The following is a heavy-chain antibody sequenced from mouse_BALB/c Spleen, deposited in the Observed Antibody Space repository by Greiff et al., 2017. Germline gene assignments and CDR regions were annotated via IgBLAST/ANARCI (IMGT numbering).Heavy chain of an antibody. J-gene: IGHJ4*01. D-gene: IGHD2-14*01. CDR1: GYTFTSYW. V-gene: IGHV1-87*01. CDR3: ARSGYYRYDGYAMDY. CDR2: IYPGDGDT. Sequence: VQLQESGAELARPGASVKLSCKASGYTFTSYWMQWVKQRPGQGLEWIGAIYPGDGDTRYTQKFKGKATLTADKSSSTAYMQLSSLASEDSAVYYCARSGYYRYDGYAMDYWGQGTSVTVSS.